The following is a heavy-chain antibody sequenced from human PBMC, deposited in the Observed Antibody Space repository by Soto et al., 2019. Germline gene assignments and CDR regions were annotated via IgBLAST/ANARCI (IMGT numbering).Heavy chain of an antibody. CDR2: IIPICGTA. J-gene: IGHJ4*02. Sequence: QVQLVQSGAEVKKPGSSVKVSCKASGGTFSSYAISWVRQAPGQGLEWMGGIIPICGTANYAQKFQGRVTITADESTRTAYMEQSSLRSEDRAMYYCARDGRRDGYNGPCGEFDYWGQGTLVTVSS. CDR3: ARDGRRDGYNGPCGEFDY. D-gene: IGHD5-12*01. V-gene: IGHV1-69*01. CDR1: GGTFSSYA.